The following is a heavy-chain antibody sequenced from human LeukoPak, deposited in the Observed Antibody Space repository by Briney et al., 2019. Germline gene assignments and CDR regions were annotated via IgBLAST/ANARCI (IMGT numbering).Heavy chain of an antibody. V-gene: IGHV1-69*04. J-gene: IGHJ5*02. CDR3: AREDQTPYGSGSYSQLFGFDP. Sequence: ASVKVSCKASGGTFSSYAISWVRQAPGQGLEWMGRIIPILGIANYAQKFQGGVTITADKSTSTAYMELSSLRSEDTAVYYCAREDQTPYGSGSYSQLFGFDPWGQGTLVTVSS. CDR1: GGTFSSYA. D-gene: IGHD3-10*01. CDR2: IIPILGIA.